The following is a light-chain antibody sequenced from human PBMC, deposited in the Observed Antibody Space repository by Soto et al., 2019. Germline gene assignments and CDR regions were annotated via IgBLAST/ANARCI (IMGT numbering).Light chain of an antibody. CDR1: QSIGKH. J-gene: IGKJ5*01. V-gene: IGKV1-39*01. Sequence: DIQMTQSPSSLSASVGDRVTITCRASQSIGKHLNWYQQKPGKAPKFLIYSVSNLQSGVPSRFSGSGSGTDFTLIIDSLLPEDFATYYCQQGYTSSITFGQGTRLEIK. CDR3: QQGYTSSIT. CDR2: SVS.